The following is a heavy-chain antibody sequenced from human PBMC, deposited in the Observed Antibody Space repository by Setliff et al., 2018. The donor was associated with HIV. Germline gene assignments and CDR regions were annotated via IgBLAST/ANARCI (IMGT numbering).Heavy chain of an antibody. Sequence: PSETLSLTCTVSGGSISSSSYYWGWSRQPPGKGLEWIGSIYYSGSTYYNPSLKSRVTISVDTSKNQFSLKLSSVTAADTAVYYCARHTDLRGIAVAVPIWGQGTLVTVSS. D-gene: IGHD6-19*01. CDR1: GGSISSSSYY. CDR2: IYYSGST. V-gene: IGHV4-39*01. J-gene: IGHJ4*02. CDR3: ARHTDLRGIAVAVPI.